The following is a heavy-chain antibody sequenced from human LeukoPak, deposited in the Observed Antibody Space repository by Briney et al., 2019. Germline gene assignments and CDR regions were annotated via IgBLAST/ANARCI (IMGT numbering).Heavy chain of an antibody. CDR1: GFTFSSYA. D-gene: IGHD2-2*01. CDR2: ISYDGSNK. Sequence: GRSLRLPCAASGFTFSSYAMHWVRQAPGKGLEWVAVISYDGSNKYYADSVKGRFTISRDNSKNTLYLQMNSLRAEDTAVYYCARDIVVVPAAMPGGYYYYYYGMDVWGQGTTVTVSS. V-gene: IGHV3-30-3*01. CDR3: ARDIVVVPAAMPGGYYYYYYGMDV. J-gene: IGHJ6*02.